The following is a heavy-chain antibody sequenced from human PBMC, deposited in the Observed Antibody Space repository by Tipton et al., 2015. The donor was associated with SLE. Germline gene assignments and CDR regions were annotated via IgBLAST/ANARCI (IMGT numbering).Heavy chain of an antibody. D-gene: IGHD2-8*02. J-gene: IGHJ3*02. CDR2: IHYSGTT. Sequence: TLSLTCTVSGGSISSYYWSWIRQPPGKGLEWIGYIHYSGTTNYNPSLKSRVTVSVDTSKNQFSLKLSSVTAADTAVYYCARRSWWGQGAFDIWGQGTMVTVSS. CDR3: ARRSWWGQGAFDI. V-gene: IGHV4-59*08. CDR1: GGSISSYY.